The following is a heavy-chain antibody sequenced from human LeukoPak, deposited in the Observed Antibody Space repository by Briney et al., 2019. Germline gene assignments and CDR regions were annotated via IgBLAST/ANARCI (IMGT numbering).Heavy chain of an antibody. CDR2: IGMGDDT. D-gene: IGHD3-10*01. CDR3: AKGFYGSGSSYFDA. Sequence: GGSLRLSCTASGFMFNNFGLSWVRQPPGKGLVWVSAIGMGDDTYYADAVRGRFTISRDNSKNTLFLQMNSLSAVDTAIYYCAKGFYGSGSSYFDAWGQGILVSVSS. J-gene: IGHJ4*02. V-gene: IGHV3-23*01. CDR1: GFMFNNFG.